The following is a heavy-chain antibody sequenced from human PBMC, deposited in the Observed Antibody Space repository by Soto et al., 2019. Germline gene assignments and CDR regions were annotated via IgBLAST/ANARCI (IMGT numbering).Heavy chain of an antibody. J-gene: IGHJ3*01. CDR2: ISQDGTEK. CDR3: AKIISRGTGDVFHV. CDR1: GFDFSDYR. Sequence: QVLLVESGGGVVQPGRSLRLSCAASGFDFSDYRMHWVRQAPGTGLEWVGAISQDGTEKFYGESTLGRFTISRDNSERTLSLQMDSLRPEDTAVYFCAKIISRGTGDVFHVWGQGTKVTVSS. V-gene: IGHV3-30*18. D-gene: IGHD1-1*01.